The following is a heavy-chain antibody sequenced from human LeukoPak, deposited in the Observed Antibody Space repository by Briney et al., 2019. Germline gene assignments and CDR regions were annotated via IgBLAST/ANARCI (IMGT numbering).Heavy chain of an antibody. CDR2: INWNGVST. J-gene: IGHJ6*02. V-gene: IGHV3-20*04. D-gene: IGHD1-26*01. CDR3: ARSSELQVSTGMDV. CDR1: GFTFYDYG. Sequence: PGGSLRLSCAVSGFTFYDYGMSWVRQAPGKGLEWVSGINWNGVSTVYADSVKGRFTISRDNAKKFLYLQMNSLRAEDTALYYCARSSELQVSTGMDVWGQGTTVTVSS.